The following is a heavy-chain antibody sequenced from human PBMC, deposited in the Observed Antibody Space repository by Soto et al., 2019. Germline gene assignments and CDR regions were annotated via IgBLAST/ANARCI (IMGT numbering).Heavy chain of an antibody. V-gene: IGHV1-18*04. D-gene: IGHD6-19*01. CDR2: ISAYNGNT. CDR3: ARDGQQWLVRHYGMDV. J-gene: IGHJ6*02. Sequence: ASVKVSGKASGYTFTSYCISWVLQAPGQGLEWMGWISAYNGNTNYAQKLQGRVTMTTDTSTSTAYMELRSLRSDDTAVYYCARDGQQWLVRHYGMDVWGQGTTVTVSS. CDR1: GYTFTSYC.